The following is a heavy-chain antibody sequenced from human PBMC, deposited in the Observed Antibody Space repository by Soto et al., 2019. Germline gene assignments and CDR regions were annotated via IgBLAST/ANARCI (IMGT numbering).Heavy chain of an antibody. CDR3: AKATATGGGAFDI. J-gene: IGHJ3*02. Sequence: GGSLRLSCVASGFTCRNYDMSWVRQAPGKGLEWVSTILVGGSTHYPDSVRGRFTISRDNSKNTVFLQMNSLTAGDTAVYYCAKATATGGGAFDICGQGTLVTVSS. D-gene: IGHD2-8*02. V-gene: IGHV3-23*01. CDR2: ILVGGST. CDR1: GFTCRNYD.